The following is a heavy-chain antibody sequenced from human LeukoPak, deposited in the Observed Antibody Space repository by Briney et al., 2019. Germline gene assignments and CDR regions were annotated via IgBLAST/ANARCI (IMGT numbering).Heavy chain of an antibody. J-gene: IGHJ4*02. Sequence: GGSLRLSCAASGFTFSSYEINWVRQAPGKGLEWVSYISSSGSTIYYADSVKGRFTISRDNAKNSVYLQMNSLRAEDTAVYYCARRLRRNYFDYWGQGTLVTVSS. CDR1: GFTFSSYE. V-gene: IGHV3-48*03. D-gene: IGHD4-17*01. CDR3: ARRLRRNYFDY. CDR2: ISSSGSTI.